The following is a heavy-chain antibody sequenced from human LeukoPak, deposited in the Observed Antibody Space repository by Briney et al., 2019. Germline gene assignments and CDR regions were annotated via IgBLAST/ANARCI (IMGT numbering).Heavy chain of an antibody. CDR1: GGSISSSSYY. Sequence: PSETLSLTCTVSGGSISSSSYYWGWIRQPPGKGLEWIGSIYYSGSTYYNPSLKSRVTISVDTSKNQFSLKLSSVTAADTAVYYCARSRIVVVTAYDASDIWGQGTMVTVSS. D-gene: IGHD2-21*02. CDR2: IYYSGST. V-gene: IGHV4-39*01. J-gene: IGHJ3*02. CDR3: ARSRIVVVTAYDASDI.